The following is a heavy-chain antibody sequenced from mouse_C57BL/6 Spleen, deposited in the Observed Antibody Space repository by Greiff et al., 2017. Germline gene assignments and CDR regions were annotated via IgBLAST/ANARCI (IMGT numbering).Heavy chain of an antibody. D-gene: IGHD2-1*01. V-gene: IGHV1-54*01. CDR3: ARYYYGNYYAMDY. CDR2: INPGSGGT. J-gene: IGHJ4*01. Sequence: VQLQQSGAELVRPGTSVKVSCKASGYAFTNYLIEWVKQRPGQGLEWIGVINPGSGGTNYNEKFKGKATLTADKSSSTAYMQLSSLTSEDSAVYFCARYYYGNYYAMDYWGQGTSVTVSS. CDR1: GYAFTNYL.